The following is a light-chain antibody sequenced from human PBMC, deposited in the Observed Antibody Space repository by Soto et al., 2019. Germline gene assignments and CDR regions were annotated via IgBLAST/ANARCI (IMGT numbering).Light chain of an antibody. CDR3: QKYNSAPRT. V-gene: IGKV1-27*01. CDR1: QGISSY. J-gene: IGKJ1*01. Sequence: DIQMTQSPSSLSASVGDRVTITCRASQGISSYLAWYQQKPGKVPKLLIYDASTLQSGVPSRFSGSGSGTDXXLXISXLQPEDVATYYCQKYNSAPRTFGQGTKVEIK. CDR2: DAS.